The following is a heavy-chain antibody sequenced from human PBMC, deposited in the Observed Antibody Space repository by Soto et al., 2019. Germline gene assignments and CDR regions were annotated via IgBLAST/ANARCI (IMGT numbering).Heavy chain of an antibody. CDR2: IYYSGST. Sequence: SETLSLTCTVSGGSISSYYWSWIRQPPGKGLEWIGYIYYSGSTNYNPSLKSRVTISVDTSKNQFSLKLSSGTAADTAVYYCARQFIRSYGYWFDPWGQGTLVTVSS. CDR1: GGSISSYY. J-gene: IGHJ5*02. V-gene: IGHV4-59*08. CDR3: ARQFIRSYGYWFDP. D-gene: IGHD5-18*01.